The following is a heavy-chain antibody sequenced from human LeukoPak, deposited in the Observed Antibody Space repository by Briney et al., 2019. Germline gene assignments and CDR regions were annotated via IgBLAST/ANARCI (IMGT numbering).Heavy chain of an antibody. Sequence: QPGGSLGLSCAASGFAFSRPAMHWVRQAPGKGVEWVSYISSSGSTIYYADSAKGRFTISRDNAKNSLYLQMNSLRAEDTAVYYCARDRDYYYMDVWGKGTTVTISS. CDR2: ISSSGSTI. V-gene: IGHV3-48*03. D-gene: IGHD5-24*01. CDR3: ARDRDYYYMDV. CDR1: GFAFSRPA. J-gene: IGHJ6*03.